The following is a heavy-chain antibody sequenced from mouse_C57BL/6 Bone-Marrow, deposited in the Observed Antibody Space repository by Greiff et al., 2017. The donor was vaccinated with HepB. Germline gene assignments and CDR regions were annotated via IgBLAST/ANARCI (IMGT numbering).Heavy chain of an antibody. V-gene: IGHV1-53*01. CDR1: GYTFTSYW. CDR3: ARRGGGYWAWFAY. CDR2: INPSNGGT. D-gene: IGHD2-3*01. Sequence: QVQLQQPGTELVKPGASVKLSCKASGYTFTSYWMHWVKQRPGQGLEWIGNINPSNGGTNYNEKFKSKATLTVDKSSSTAYMQLSSLTSEDSGVYFCARRGGGYWAWFAYWGQGTLVTVSA. J-gene: IGHJ3*01.